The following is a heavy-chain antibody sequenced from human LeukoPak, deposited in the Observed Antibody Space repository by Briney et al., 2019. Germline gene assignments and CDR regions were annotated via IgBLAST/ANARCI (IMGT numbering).Heavy chain of an antibody. V-gene: IGHV3-48*03. D-gene: IGHD5-18*01. CDR2: ISSSGSTI. CDR3: ARVAYSYGSYYFDY. J-gene: IGHJ4*02. CDR1: GFTFSSYE. Sequence: GGSLRLSCAASGFTFSSYEMNWVRQAPGKGLEWVSYISSSGSTIYYADSVKGRFTISRDNAKNSLYLQMNSLRAEDTAVYYCARVAYSYGSYYFDYWGQGILVTVSS.